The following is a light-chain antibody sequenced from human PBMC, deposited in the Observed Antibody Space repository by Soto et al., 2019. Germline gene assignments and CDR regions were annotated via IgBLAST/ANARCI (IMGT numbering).Light chain of an antibody. Sequence: QSVLTQPPSASGTPGQRVTISCSGSYSNIGSNTVNWYQQLPETAPKLLIYSNNQRPSGVPDRFSGSKSGTSASLAISGLQSEDEDDYYCATWDDSLNGVVFGGGTKLTVL. CDR1: YSNIGSNT. CDR2: SNN. J-gene: IGLJ2*01. V-gene: IGLV1-44*01. CDR3: ATWDDSLNGVV.